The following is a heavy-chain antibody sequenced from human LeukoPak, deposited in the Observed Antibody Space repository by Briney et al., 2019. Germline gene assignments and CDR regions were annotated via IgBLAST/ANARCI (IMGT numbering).Heavy chain of an antibody. D-gene: IGHD2/OR15-2a*01. Sequence: ASVKVSCKASGYTFTGYYMHWVRQAPGQGLEWMGWINPNSGGTNYAQKFQGRVTMTRDTSISTAYMELSRLRSDDTAVYYCARVPLRYYVFDYWGQGTLVTVSS. V-gene: IGHV1-2*02. J-gene: IGHJ4*02. CDR3: ARVPLRYYVFDY. CDR2: INPNSGGT. CDR1: GYTFTGYY.